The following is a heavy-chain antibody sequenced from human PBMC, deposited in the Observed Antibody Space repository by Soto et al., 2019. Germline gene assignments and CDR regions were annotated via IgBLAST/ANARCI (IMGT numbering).Heavy chain of an antibody. Sequence: QVQLVQSGPEVKKPGASVKVSCKTSGYTFTSYGISWVRQAPGQGLEWMGWITTDKGKTTYAQKFQGRVAMTTDASTSTAYMELGSLRSDDTAVYYCATRSPAFDYWGQGTLVTVSS. V-gene: IGHV1-18*01. CDR3: ATRSPAFDY. CDR1: GYTFTSYG. CDR2: ITTDKGKT. J-gene: IGHJ4*02.